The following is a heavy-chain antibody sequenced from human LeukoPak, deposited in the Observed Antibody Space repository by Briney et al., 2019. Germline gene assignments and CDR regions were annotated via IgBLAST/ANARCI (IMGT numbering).Heavy chain of an antibody. CDR3: ARDLAGFQEPRYYYYMDV. J-gene: IGHJ6*03. D-gene: IGHD1-14*01. CDR2: IYSDDRA. CDR1: GFTVSRNV. V-gene: IGHV3-66*02. Sequence: GGSLRLSCVASGFTVSRNVMSWVHQAPGKGLEWVSLIYSDDRAFYADSVKGRFTISRNNSKNTLFLQMSSLKPEDTAIYYCARDLAGFQEPRYYYYMDVWGKGTTVTVSS.